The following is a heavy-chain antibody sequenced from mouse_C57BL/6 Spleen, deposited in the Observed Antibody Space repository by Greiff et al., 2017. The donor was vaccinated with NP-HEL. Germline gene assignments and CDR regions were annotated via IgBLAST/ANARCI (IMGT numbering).Heavy chain of an antibody. J-gene: IGHJ1*03. CDR1: GFTFSDYY. V-gene: IGHV5-16*01. CDR2: INYDGSST. CDR3: ARDREWYFDV. Sequence: EVQLVESEGGLVQPGSSMKLSCTASGFTFSDYYMAWVRQVPEKGLEWVANINYDGSSTYYLDSLKSRFIISRDNAKNILYLQMSSLKSEDTATYYCARDREWYFDVWGTGTTVTVSS.